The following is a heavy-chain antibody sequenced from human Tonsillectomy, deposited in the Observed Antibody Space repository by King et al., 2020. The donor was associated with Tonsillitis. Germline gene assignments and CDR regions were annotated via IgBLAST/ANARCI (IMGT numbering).Heavy chain of an antibody. CDR2: IKQDGSEK. CDR1: GFTFSSYW. CDR3: ARDLKQWLTPYYFDY. J-gene: IGHJ4*02. Sequence: QLVQSGGGLVQPGGSLRLSCAASGFTFSSYWMSWVRQAPGKGLEWVANIKQDGSEKYYVDSVKGRFTISRDNAKNSLYLQMNSLRAEDTAVYYCARDLKQWLTPYYFDYWGQGTLVTVSS. D-gene: IGHD6-19*01. V-gene: IGHV3-7*01.